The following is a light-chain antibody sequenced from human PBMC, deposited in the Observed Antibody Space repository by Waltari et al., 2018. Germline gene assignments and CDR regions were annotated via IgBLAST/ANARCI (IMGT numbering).Light chain of an antibody. CDR1: QRISNY. Sequence: DIEMTQSPSSLSASVGDRVTITCRASQRISNYLNWYQQKPGKAPQLLVYAASSLESGVPSRFSGSGSGTDFTLTISSLQPEDFATYYSQQSFSTPYTFGQGTKVEIK. CDR3: QQSFSTPYT. CDR2: AAS. J-gene: IGKJ2*01. V-gene: IGKV1-39*01.